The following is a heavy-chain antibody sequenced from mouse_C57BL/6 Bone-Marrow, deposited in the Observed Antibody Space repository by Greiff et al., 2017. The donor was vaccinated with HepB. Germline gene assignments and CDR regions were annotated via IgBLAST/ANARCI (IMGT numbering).Heavy chain of an antibody. J-gene: IGHJ4*01. CDR2: IWRGGST. CDR3: ATTTMVTTGYYAMDY. Sequence: QVQLQQSGPGLVQPSQSLSITCTVSGFSLTSYGVHWVRQSPGKGLEWLGVIWRGGSTDYNAAFMSRLSITKDNSKSQVFFKMNSLQADDTAIYYCATTTMVTTGYYAMDYWGQGTSVTVSS. V-gene: IGHV2-5*01. CDR1: GFSLTSYG. D-gene: IGHD2-2*01.